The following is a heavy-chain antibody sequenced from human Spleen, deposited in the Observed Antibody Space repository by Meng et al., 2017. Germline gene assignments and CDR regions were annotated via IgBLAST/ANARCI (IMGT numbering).Heavy chain of an antibody. CDR3: ARDFTSGSSGDP. D-gene: IGHD6-19*01. J-gene: IGHJ5*02. CDR1: GYTFTSYA. V-gene: IGHV1-3*01. Sequence: VQLVQSGAEVKKPGASVKASCKTSGYTFTSYAIHWVRQAPGQRLEWMGWINAGSGSTKYSQKFQGRATITRDTSASTAYMELSSLRSEDTAVYYCARDFTSGSSGDPWGQGTLVTVSS. CDR2: INAGSGST.